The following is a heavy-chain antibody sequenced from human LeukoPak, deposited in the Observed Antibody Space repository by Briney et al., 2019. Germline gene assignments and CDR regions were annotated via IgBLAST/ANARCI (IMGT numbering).Heavy chain of an antibody. CDR3: ARDPGIAAATHPYYFDY. CDR2: INHSGST. CDR1: GGSFSGYY. D-gene: IGHD6-13*01. J-gene: IGHJ4*02. V-gene: IGHV4-34*01. Sequence: SETLSLTCAVYGGSFSGYYWSWIRQPPGKGLEWIGEINHSGSTNYNPSLKSRVTISVDTSKNQFSLKLSSVTAADTAVYYCARDPGIAAATHPYYFDYWGQGTLVTVSS.